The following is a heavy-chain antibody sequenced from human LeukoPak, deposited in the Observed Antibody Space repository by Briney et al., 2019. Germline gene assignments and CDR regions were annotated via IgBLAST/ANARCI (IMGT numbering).Heavy chain of an antibody. V-gene: IGHV3-23*01. Sequence: GGSLRLSCAASGFTFSSTWMNWVRQAPGKGLEWVSAISGSGGSTYYADSVKGRFTISRDNSKNTLYLQMNSLRAEDTAVYYCAKGDLVYYYDSSGYYPPVDYWGQGTLVTVSS. CDR2: ISGSGGST. D-gene: IGHD3-22*01. J-gene: IGHJ4*02. CDR1: GFTFSSTW. CDR3: AKGDLVYYYDSSGYYPPVDY.